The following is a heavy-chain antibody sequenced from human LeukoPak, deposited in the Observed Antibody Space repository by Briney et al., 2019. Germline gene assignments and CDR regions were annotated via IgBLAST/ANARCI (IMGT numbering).Heavy chain of an antibody. Sequence: SETLSLTCTVSGDSISSSDYYWGWIRQSPGKGLECIGGIYYSGTAYYNPSLKSRVTISVDTSKNQFSLRLSSVTAADTAVYYCARPKSYGDYIPFDYWGQGTLVTVSS. V-gene: IGHV4-39*01. CDR2: IYYSGTA. CDR3: ARPKSYGDYIPFDY. J-gene: IGHJ4*02. CDR1: GDSISSSDYY. D-gene: IGHD4-17*01.